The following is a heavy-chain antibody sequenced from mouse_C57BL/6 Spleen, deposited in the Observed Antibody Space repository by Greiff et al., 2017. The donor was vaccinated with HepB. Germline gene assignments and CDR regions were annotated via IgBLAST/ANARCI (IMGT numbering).Heavy chain of an antibody. CDR2: IYPGDGDT. D-gene: IGHD2-1*01. CDR3: ARFTYGNLYYFDY. CDR1: GYAFSSYW. V-gene: IGHV1-80*01. Sequence: QVQLKQSGAELVKPGASVKISCKASGYAFSSYWMNWVKQRPGKGLEWIGQIYPGDGDTNYNGKFKGKATLTADKSSSTAYMQLSSLTSEDAAVYFCARFTYGNLYYFDYWGQGTTLTVSS. J-gene: IGHJ2*01.